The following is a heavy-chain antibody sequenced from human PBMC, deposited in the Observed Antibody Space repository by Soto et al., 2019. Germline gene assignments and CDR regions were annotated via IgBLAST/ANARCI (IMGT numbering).Heavy chain of an antibody. V-gene: IGHV4-39*01. Sequence: LSLTCTVSGGSISSSRYLWDWIRQSPGKGLEWIANIYYSGSTDYNPSLKSRVTISVDTSKNQFSLKLTSVTAADTAVYYCARQAGGGRHYYGMDVWDQGTTVTVSS. CDR2: IYYSGST. J-gene: IGHJ6*02. CDR1: GGSISSSRYL. D-gene: IGHD2-15*01. CDR3: ARQAGGGRHYYGMDV.